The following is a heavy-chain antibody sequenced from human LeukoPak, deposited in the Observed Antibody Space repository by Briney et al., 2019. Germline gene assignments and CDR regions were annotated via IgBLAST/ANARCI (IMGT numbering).Heavy chain of an antibody. CDR3: GRMAMNADKGVGV. CDR2: SRNKASSYTT. Sequence: GGSLRLSCAASGFKFSDHYIDWVRQAPGKGLEWVGRSRNKASSYTTEYAASVEGRFTISRDVSESSLYLQMNSLRTEDTAGYYCGRMAMNADKGVGVWGQGATV. CDR1: GFKFSDHY. V-gene: IGHV3-72*01. J-gene: IGHJ6*02. D-gene: IGHD5-24*01.